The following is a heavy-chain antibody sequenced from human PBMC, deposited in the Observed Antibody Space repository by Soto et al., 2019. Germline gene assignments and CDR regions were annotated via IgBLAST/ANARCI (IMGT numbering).Heavy chain of an antibody. J-gene: IGHJ6*02. CDR2: INHSGST. V-gene: IGHV4-34*01. CDR3: ARGRFRYSSSWNGMDV. CDR1: GGSFSGYY. D-gene: IGHD6-13*01. Sequence: ETLSLTCAVYGGSFSGYYWSWIRQPPGKGLEWIGEINHSGSTNYNPSLKSRVTISVDTSKNQFSLKLSSVTAADTAVYYCARGRFRYSSSWNGMDVWGQGTTVTVSS.